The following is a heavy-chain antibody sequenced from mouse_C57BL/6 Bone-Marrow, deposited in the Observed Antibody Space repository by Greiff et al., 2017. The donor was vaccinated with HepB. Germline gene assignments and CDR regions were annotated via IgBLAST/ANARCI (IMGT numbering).Heavy chain of an antibody. V-gene: IGHV2-2*01. J-gene: IGHJ1*03. CDR1: GFSLTSYG. CDR2: IWSGGST. Sequence: VMLVESGPGLVQPSQSLSITCTVSGFSLTSYGVHWVRQSPGKGLEWLGVIWSGGSTDYNAAFISRLSISKDNSKSQVFFKMNSLQADDTAIYYCARTRWSWYFDVWGTGTTVTVSS. CDR3: ARTRWSWYFDV. D-gene: IGHD2-3*01.